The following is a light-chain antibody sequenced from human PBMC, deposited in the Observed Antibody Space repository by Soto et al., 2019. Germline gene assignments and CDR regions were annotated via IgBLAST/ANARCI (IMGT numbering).Light chain of an antibody. V-gene: IGKV3-20*01. CDR3: QHYCSSSPYT. CDR2: GAS. J-gene: IGKJ2*01. Sequence: EIVLTQSPGTLSLSPGDSATLSCRASQRVASSHIACYRQKPGQAPWLLIYGASNRAAGVPERFSSSGSATDFTLTISSLEAADSSVYYCQHYCSSSPYTFCQGTKLKIK. CDR1: QRVASSH.